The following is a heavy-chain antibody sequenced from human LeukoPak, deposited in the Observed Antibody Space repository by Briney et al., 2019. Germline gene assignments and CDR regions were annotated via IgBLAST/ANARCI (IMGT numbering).Heavy chain of an antibody. CDR1: GYTFTGYY. Sequence: ASVKVSCKASGYTFTGYYLHWVRQAPGQGLEWMGRINPNSGGTNYAQKFQGRVTMTRDTSISTAYMELSRLRSDDTAVYYCARGRYSSYAIYCYYGMDVWGQGTTVTVSS. CDR2: INPNSGGT. D-gene: IGHD6-13*01. CDR3: ARGRYSSYAIYCYYGMDV. V-gene: IGHV1-2*06. J-gene: IGHJ6*02.